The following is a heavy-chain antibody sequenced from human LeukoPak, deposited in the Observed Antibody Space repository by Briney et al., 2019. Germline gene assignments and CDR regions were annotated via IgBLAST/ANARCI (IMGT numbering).Heavy chain of an antibody. J-gene: IGHJ3*02. D-gene: IGHD6-13*01. V-gene: IGHV1-46*01. CDR3: AGGIAAAGALDAFDI. CDR2: INPSGGST. CDR1: GGTFSSYA. Sequence: ASVKVSCKASGGTFSSYAISWVRQAPGQGLEWMGIINPSGGSTSYAQKFQGRVTMTRDMSTSTVYMELSSLRSEDTAVYYCAGGIAAAGALDAFDIWGQGTMVTVSS.